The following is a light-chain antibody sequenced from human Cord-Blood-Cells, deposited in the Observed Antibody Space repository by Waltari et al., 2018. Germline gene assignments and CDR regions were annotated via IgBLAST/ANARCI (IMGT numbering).Light chain of an antibody. V-gene: IGKV3-11*01. CDR3: QQRSNWPPIT. CDR1: QSVSSY. J-gene: IGKJ5*01. CDR2: DAS. Sequence: ELVLTHSPATLSLSPGDRATLPCRASQSVSSYLAWYQQKPGQAPRLLIYDASNRATGIPARFSGSGSGTDFTLTISSLEPEDFAVYYCQQRSNWPPITFGQGTRLEIK.